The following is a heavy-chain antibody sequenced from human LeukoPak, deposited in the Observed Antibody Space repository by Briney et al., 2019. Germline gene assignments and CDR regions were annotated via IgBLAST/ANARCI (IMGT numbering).Heavy chain of an antibody. D-gene: IGHD4-11*01. Sequence: GGSLRLSCAASGFTVSNNYMNWVRQAPGKGLVWVSRINSDGYSISYADSVKGRFTISRDNAKNTLYLQMNSLGAEDTAVYYCARVSDYSNYRYFDYWGQGTLVTVSS. CDR2: INSDGYSI. CDR3: ARVSDYSNYRYFDY. V-gene: IGHV3-74*01. CDR1: GFTVSNNY. J-gene: IGHJ4*02.